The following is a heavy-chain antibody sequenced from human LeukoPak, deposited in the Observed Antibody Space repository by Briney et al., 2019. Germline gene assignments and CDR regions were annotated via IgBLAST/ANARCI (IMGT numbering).Heavy chain of an antibody. V-gene: IGHV4-34*01. J-gene: IGHJ4*02. Sequence: SETLSLTCAVHGGPFSGYSWNWIRQPPGMGLEWIGEVNHSGSTNYNPSLKSRVTISVDTSKNQFSLKLSSVTAADTAVYYCARVFTRLTRAEYFDYWGQGTLVTVSS. D-gene: IGHD1-14*01. CDR2: VNHSGST. CDR1: GGPFSGYS. CDR3: ARVFTRLTRAEYFDY.